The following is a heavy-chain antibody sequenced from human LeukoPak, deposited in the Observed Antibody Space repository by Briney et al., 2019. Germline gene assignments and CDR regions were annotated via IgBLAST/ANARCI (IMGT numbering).Heavy chain of an antibody. V-gene: IGHV4-38-2*01. Sequence: SETLSLTCAVSGYSISSAYYWGWIRQPPGRGLEWIGNIYYSGSTSYNPSIKSRVILSVDTSKNQFSLMLSSVTAADTAVYYCARVRISGFGYMDVWGRGTTVTVSS. CDR2: IYYSGST. CDR3: ARVRISGFGYMDV. D-gene: IGHD3-3*02. CDR1: GYSISSAYY. J-gene: IGHJ6*03.